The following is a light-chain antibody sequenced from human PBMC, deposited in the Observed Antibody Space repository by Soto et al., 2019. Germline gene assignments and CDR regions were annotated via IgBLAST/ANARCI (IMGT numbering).Light chain of an antibody. V-gene: IGKV3-15*01. Sequence: EIVLTQSPATLSVSPGDRATLSCRASQSVRSDLAWLQQKPGQAPRLLIYDASTRATGIPARFSGSVSGTEFTLTISRLQSEDFAIYYFQKYNHPPLTFGGGTKVEIK. J-gene: IGKJ4*01. CDR3: QKYNHPPLT. CDR1: QSVRSD. CDR2: DAS.